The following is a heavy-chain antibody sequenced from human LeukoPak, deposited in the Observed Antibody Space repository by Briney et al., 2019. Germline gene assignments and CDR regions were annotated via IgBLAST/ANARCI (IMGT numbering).Heavy chain of an antibody. V-gene: IGHV3-23*01. CDR2: ISASGVST. CDR1: GFNFKDYD. Sequence: GGSLRLSCAASGFNFKDYDMTWVRQAPGKGLEWVASISASGVSTNFADSVRGRFTSSRDNSNRVVYLQMNSLRAQDTAVYYCSRSINYSNYLLDLWGQGTRVSVSS. D-gene: IGHD4-11*01. J-gene: IGHJ4*02. CDR3: SRSINYSNYLLDL.